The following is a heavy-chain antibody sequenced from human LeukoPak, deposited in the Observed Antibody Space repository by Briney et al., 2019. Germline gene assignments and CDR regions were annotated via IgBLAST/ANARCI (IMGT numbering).Heavy chain of an antibody. CDR3: ARDSEKGIAAPKDY. Sequence: SETLSLTCTVSGGSISSYYRSWIRQPAGKGLEWIGRIYTSGSTNYNPSLKSRVTMSVDTSKNQSSLKLSSVTAADTAVYYCARDSEKGIAAPKDYWGQGTLVTVSS. V-gene: IGHV4-4*07. D-gene: IGHD6-13*01. CDR2: IYTSGST. CDR1: GGSISSYY. J-gene: IGHJ4*02.